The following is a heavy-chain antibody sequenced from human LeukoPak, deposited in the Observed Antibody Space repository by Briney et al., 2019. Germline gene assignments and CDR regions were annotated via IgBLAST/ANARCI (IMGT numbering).Heavy chain of an antibody. CDR1: GFTFSSYE. Sequence: PGGSLRLSCAASGFTFSSYEMDWVRQAPGKGLEWVSYISSSGSTIYYADSVKGRFTISRDNAKNSLYLQMNSLRAEDTAVYYCARETASGCGESPGWFDPWGQGTLVTVSS. CDR3: ARETASGCGESPGWFDP. CDR2: ISSSGSTI. D-gene: IGHD3-10*01. J-gene: IGHJ5*02. V-gene: IGHV3-48*03.